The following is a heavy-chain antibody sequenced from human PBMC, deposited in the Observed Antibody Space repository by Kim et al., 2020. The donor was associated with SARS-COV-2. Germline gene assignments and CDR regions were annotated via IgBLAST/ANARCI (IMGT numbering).Heavy chain of an antibody. CDR2: ISGSGGST. J-gene: IGHJ5*02. CDR1: GFTFSSYA. Sequence: GGSLRLSCAASGFTFSSYAMSWVRQAPGKGLEWVSAISGSGGSTYYADSVKGRFTISRDNSKNTLYLQMNSLRAEDTAVYYCAKVPYKVGIVVVPGWFDPWGQGTLVTVSS. D-gene: IGHD2-2*01. CDR3: AKVPYKVGIVVVPGWFDP. V-gene: IGHV3-23*01.